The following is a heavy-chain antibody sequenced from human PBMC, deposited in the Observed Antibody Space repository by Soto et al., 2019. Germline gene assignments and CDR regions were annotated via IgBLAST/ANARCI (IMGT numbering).Heavy chain of an antibody. D-gene: IGHD5-18*01. V-gene: IGHV4-30-4*01. Sequence: SETLSLTCAVSGGSVSSGDHYWSWIRQPPGKGLEPIAYMLYTRPTYYNPSLNNRVTISVDTSKNMFSLRLSVVPAADTAVYYCARGRGYGFGIDYWGQGIVVTVSS. CDR1: GGSVSSGDHY. CDR2: MLYTRPT. J-gene: IGHJ4*02. CDR3: ARGRGYGFGIDY.